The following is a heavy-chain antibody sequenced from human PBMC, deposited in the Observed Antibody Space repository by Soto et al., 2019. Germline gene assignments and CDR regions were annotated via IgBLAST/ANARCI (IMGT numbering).Heavy chain of an antibody. Sequence: PSETLSLTCAFYGGSFSNYYWSWIRQPPGKGLEWIGEINQGGSTTYNPSLKSRVTMSLDTSKNQYFLKLNSVTAADTAVYYCAPVRNFDKLFSLWGQGTPVTVSS. CDR2: INQGGST. D-gene: IGHD3-9*01. V-gene: IGHV4-34*01. J-gene: IGHJ4*02. CDR1: GGSFSNYY. CDR3: APVRNFDKLFSL.